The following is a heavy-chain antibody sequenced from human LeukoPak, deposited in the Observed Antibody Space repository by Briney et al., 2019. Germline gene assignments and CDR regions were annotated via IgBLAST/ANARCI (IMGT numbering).Heavy chain of an antibody. Sequence: GGSLRLSCAASGFTFSSYSMNWVRQAPGKGLEWGSSISSSSSYIYYADSVKGRFTISRDNAKNSLYLQMNSLRAEDTAVYYCARSQWLATPDYVDYWGQGTLVTVSS. CDR1: GFTFSSYS. CDR3: ARSQWLATPDYVDY. D-gene: IGHD6-19*01. J-gene: IGHJ4*02. CDR2: ISSSSSYI. V-gene: IGHV3-21*01.